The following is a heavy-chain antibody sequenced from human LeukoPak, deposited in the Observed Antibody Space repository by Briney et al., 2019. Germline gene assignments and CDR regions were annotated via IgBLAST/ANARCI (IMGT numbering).Heavy chain of an antibody. J-gene: IGHJ4*02. Sequence: SETLSLTCTVSAGSISSSSYFWGWIRQPPGKGPEWIGTIYYSGRTYYNPSLKSRVTISVDTSMNQFSLRLSSVTAADTAVYYCARSSSYPYYFDYWGQGTLVTVSS. CDR2: IYYSGRT. CDR1: AGSISSSSYF. D-gene: IGHD6-6*01. V-gene: IGHV4-39*07. CDR3: ARSSSYPYYFDY.